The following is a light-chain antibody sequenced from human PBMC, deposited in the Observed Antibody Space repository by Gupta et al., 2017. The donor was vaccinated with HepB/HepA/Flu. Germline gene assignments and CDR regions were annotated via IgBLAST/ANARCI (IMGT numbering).Light chain of an antibody. V-gene: IGKV4-1*01. CDR2: WAS. Sequence: DIVMPQPPDSLAVSLAERATINCKSSQSVLYSSNNKNYLAWYQQKPGQPPKLLIYWASTRESGVPDRFSGSGSGTDFTLTISSLQAEDVAVYYCQQYYSTPLTFGGGTKVEIK. CDR1: QSVLYSSNNKNY. J-gene: IGKJ4*01. CDR3: QQYYSTPLT.